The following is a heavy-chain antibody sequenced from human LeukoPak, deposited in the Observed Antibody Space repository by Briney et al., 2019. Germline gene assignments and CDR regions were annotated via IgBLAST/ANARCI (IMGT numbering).Heavy chain of an antibody. Sequence: SETLSLTCTVSGGSISSYYWSWIRQRPGKGLEWIGYIYYSGSTNYNPSLKSRVTISVDTSKNQFSLKMSSVTAADTAVYYCARVPQSRGYYYYGMDVWGQGTTVTVSS. V-gene: IGHV4-59*01. CDR1: GGSISSYY. D-gene: IGHD7-27*01. CDR2: IYYSGST. CDR3: ARVPQSRGYYYYGMDV. J-gene: IGHJ6*02.